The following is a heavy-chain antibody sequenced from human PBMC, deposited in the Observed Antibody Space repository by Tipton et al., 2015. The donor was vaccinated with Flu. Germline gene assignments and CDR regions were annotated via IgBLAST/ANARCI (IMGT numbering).Heavy chain of an antibody. V-gene: IGHV4-59*01. CDR1: GGSFSGYY. CDR2: IYYSGST. CDR3: ARAGTTWGRMDV. D-gene: IGHD3-16*01. Sequence: TLSLTCAVYGGSFSGYYWSWIRQPPGKGLEWIGYIYYSGSTNYNPSLKSRVTISVDTSKNQFSLKLSSVTAADTAVYYCARAGTTWGRMDVWGQGTTVTVSS. J-gene: IGHJ6*02.